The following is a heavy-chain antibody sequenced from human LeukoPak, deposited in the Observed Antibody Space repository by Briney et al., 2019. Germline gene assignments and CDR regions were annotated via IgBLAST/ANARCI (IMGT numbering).Heavy chain of an antibody. CDR2: TCGSGVST. V-gene: IGHV3-23*01. Sequence: GGSLRLSCAASGFTFSNYAMNWVRQAPGKGLEWVSGTCGSGVSTYYADSVKGRFTISRDNSKNTLYLQMNSLRGEDTAVYYCAKDLTICPQKYASSLHPFDYWGQGTLVTVSS. J-gene: IGHJ4*02. CDR1: GFTFSNYA. CDR3: AKDLTICPQKYASSLHPFDY. D-gene: IGHD6-6*01.